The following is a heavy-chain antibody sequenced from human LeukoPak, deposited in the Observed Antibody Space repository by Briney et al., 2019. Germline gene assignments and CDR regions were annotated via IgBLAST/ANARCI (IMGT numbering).Heavy chain of an antibody. CDR3: ARTYDFWSGYYRGEAYYFDY. V-gene: IGHV4-59*01. CDR1: GGSISSYY. J-gene: IGHJ4*02. D-gene: IGHD3-3*01. CDR2: IYYSGST. Sequence: PSETLSLTCTVSGGSISSYYWSWIRQPPGKGLEWIGYIYYSGSTNYNPSLKSRVTISVDTSKNQFSLKLSSVTAADTAVYYCARTYDFWSGYYRGEAYYFDYWGQGTLVTVSS.